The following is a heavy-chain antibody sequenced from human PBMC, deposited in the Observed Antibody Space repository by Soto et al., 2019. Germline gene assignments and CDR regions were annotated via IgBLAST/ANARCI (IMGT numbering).Heavy chain of an antibody. CDR1: GGSISTYY. CDR3: ARGFDSSAYYYLDY. Sequence: SETLSLTCTVSGGSISTYYWSWIRQSPGKGLEWIGYIYYTGSTKYNPSLKSRVTISLDTSKHQFSLKLSSVTAADTAVYYCARGFDSSAYYYLDYWGQGTLVTVSS. J-gene: IGHJ4*02. CDR2: IYYTGST. V-gene: IGHV4-59*01. D-gene: IGHD3-22*01.